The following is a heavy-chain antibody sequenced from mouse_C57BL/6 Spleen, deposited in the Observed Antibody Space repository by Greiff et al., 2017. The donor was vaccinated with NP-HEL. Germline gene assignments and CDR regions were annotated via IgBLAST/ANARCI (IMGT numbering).Heavy chain of an antibody. J-gene: IGHJ4*01. Sequence: QVHVKQPGAELVKPGASVKLSCKASGYTFTSYWMQWVKQRPGQGLEWIGEIDPSDSYTNYNQKFKGKATLTVDTSSSTAYMQLSSLTSEDSAVYYCARGRLRRDGYAMDYWGQGTSVTVSS. D-gene: IGHD2-4*01. CDR3: ARGRLRRDGYAMDY. V-gene: IGHV1-50*01. CDR1: GYTFTSYW. CDR2: IDPSDSYT.